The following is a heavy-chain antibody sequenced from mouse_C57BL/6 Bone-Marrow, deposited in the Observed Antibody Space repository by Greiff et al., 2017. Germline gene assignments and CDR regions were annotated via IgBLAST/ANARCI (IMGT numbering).Heavy chain of an antibody. J-gene: IGHJ4*01. CDR2: IHPNSGST. Sequence: QVQLQQPGAELVKPGASVKLSCKASGYTFTSYSMHWVKQRPGQGLEWIGMIHPNSGSTNYNEKFKSKATLTVDKSSSTAYMQLSSLTSEDSAVYYCAREVIVTTRYYAMDYWGQGTSVTVSS. D-gene: IGHD2-5*01. V-gene: IGHV1-64*01. CDR3: AREVIVTTRYYAMDY. CDR1: GYTFTSYS.